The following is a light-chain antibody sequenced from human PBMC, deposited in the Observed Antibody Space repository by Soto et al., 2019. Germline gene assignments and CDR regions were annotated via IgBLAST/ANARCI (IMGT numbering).Light chain of an antibody. CDR1: QSVRSY. Sequence: EIVLTQSPATLSLSPGERATLSCRASQSVRSYLVWYQQKTGQAPRLLMYEASTRATGIPARFSGGGSGTDFTLTISSLEPEDSAVYYCQQCTNCPWTFGQGTKVEIK. CDR2: EAS. J-gene: IGKJ1*01. V-gene: IGKV3-11*01. CDR3: QQCTNCPWT.